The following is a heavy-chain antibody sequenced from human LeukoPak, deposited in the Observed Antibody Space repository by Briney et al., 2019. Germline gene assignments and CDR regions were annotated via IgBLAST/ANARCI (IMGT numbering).Heavy chain of an antibody. J-gene: IGHJ6*03. Sequence: SETLSLTCTVSGGSISSYYWSWIRQPPGKGLEWIGYIYYSGSTNYNPSLKSRVTISVDTSKNQFSLKLSSVTAADTAVYYCASGRQESGYYYYYYMDVWGKGTTVTVSS. D-gene: IGHD1-26*01. V-gene: IGHV4-59*01. CDR3: ASGRQESGYYYYYYMDV. CDR2: IYYSGST. CDR1: GGSISSYY.